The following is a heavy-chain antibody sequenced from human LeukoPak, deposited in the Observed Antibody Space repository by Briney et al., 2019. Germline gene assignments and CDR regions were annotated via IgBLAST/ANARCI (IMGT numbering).Heavy chain of an antibody. J-gene: IGHJ5*02. CDR1: GFSISSGYY. CDR3: ARGGPLAMARWFDP. D-gene: IGHD5-18*01. Sequence: PSETLSLTCAVPGFSISSGYYWGWIRRPPGKGLEWIGTIYHSGSTDYNPSLKSRVTISVDTSKNQFSLNLNSVTAADTAVYYCARGGPLAMARWFDPWGQGTLVTVSS. V-gene: IGHV4-38-2*01. CDR2: IYHSGST.